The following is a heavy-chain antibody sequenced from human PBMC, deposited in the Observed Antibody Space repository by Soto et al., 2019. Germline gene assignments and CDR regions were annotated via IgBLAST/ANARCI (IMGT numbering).Heavy chain of an antibody. V-gene: IGHV3-23*01. Sequence: PGVSLRLYCAAAELSLSNYARDWFRQGPGKGLEWVSSISTSIEATYYADSVKGRFTISRDDSKNTLYLQMNNLRVEDTAVYYCAGDSSHDSSVAGDYWGQGTLVTVSS. CDR1: ELSLSNYA. CDR3: AGDSSHDSSVAGDY. CDR2: ISTSIEAT. D-gene: IGHD3-22*01. J-gene: IGHJ4*02.